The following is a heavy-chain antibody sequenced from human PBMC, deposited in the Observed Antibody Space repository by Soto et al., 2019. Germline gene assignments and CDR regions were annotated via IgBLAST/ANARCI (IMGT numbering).Heavy chain of an antibody. J-gene: IGHJ6*02. CDR2: INPNSGGT. D-gene: IGHD1-26*01. CDR3: ASWVGAANANYFYYGMDV. V-gene: IGHV1-2*02. Sequence: GASVKVSRKASGYTFTDYYMHWVRQAPSQGLEWLGWINPNSGGTNYAQKFQGRVTMTRETSISTAYMALSRLRSDDTAVYYCASWVGAANANYFYYGMDVWGQGTTVTVSS. CDR1: GYTFTDYY.